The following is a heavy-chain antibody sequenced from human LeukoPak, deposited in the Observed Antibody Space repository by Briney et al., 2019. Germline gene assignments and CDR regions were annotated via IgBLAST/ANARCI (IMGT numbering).Heavy chain of an antibody. CDR1: GGSISSYY. D-gene: IGHD2-2*01. J-gene: IGHJ4*02. CDR3: ARESAYCSSTSCSWDY. CDR2: IYISGST. Sequence: SETLSLTCTVSGGSISSYYWSWIRQPAGKGLEWIGRIYISGSTNYNPSLKSRVTMSVHTSKNQFSLKLSSVTAADTAVYYCARESAYCSSTSCSWDYWGQGTLVTVSS. V-gene: IGHV4-4*07.